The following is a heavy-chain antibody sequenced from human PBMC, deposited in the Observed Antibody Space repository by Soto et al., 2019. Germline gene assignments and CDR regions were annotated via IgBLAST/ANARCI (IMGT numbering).Heavy chain of an antibody. J-gene: IGHJ5*02. CDR1: GYTFTSYA. V-gene: IGHV1-3*01. CDR3: ARVFSGGVADWFDP. Sequence: QVQLVQSGAEVKKPGASVKVSCKASGYTFTSYAMHWVRQAPGQRLEWMGWSNAGNGNTKYSQKFQGRVTITRDTSASTAYMELSSLRSEDTAVYYCARVFSGGVADWFDPWGQGTLVTVSS. CDR2: SNAGNGNT. D-gene: IGHD2-15*01.